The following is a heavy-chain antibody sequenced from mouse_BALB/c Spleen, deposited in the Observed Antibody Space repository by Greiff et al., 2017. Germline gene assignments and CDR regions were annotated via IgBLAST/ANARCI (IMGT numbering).Heavy chain of an antibody. J-gene: IGHJ2*01. CDR3: ASTSGGITTVVPVDY. CDR2: INPNNGDT. V-gene: IGHV1-26*01. Sequence: EVQLQQSGPELVKPGASVKMSCKASGYTFTDYYMKWVKQSHGKSLEWIGDINPNNGDTFYNQKFKGKATLTVDKSSSTAYMQLNSLTSEDSAVYYCASTSGGITTVVPVDYWGQGTTLTVSS. D-gene: IGHD1-1*01. CDR1: GYTFTDYY.